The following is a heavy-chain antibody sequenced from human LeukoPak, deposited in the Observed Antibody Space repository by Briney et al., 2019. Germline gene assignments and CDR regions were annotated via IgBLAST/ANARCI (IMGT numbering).Heavy chain of an antibody. Sequence: GGSLRLSCAASGFTFSSYWMSWVRQAPGKGLEWVANIKQDGSEKYYLDSVKGRFTISGDNAKNSLYLQMNSLRAEDTAVYYCARLLWFGELSGFDYWGQGTLVTVSS. V-gene: IGHV3-7*05. CDR1: GFTFSSYW. CDR2: IKQDGSEK. CDR3: ARLLWFGELSGFDY. J-gene: IGHJ4*02. D-gene: IGHD3-10*01.